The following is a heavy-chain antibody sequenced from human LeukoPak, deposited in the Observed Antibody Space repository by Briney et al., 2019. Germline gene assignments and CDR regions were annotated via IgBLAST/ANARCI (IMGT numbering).Heavy chain of an antibody. CDR3: ANINDFWSGYYLAYYYMDV. J-gene: IGHJ6*03. CDR2: IRYDGSNK. D-gene: IGHD3-3*01. V-gene: IGHV3-30*02. Sequence: GGSLRLSCAASGFTFSSYGMHWVRQAPGKGLEWVAFIRYDGSNKYYADSAKGRFTISRDNSKNTLYLQMNSLRAEDTAVYYCANINDFWSGYYLAYYYMDVWGKGTTVTASS. CDR1: GFTFSSYG.